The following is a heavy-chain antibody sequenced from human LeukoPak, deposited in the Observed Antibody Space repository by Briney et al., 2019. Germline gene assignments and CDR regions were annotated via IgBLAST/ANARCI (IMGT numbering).Heavy chain of an antibody. CDR3: ARARGGY. CDR2: INHSGST. J-gene: IGHJ4*02. CDR1: GGSFSGYY. V-gene: IGHV4-34*01. Sequence: PETLSLTCAVYGGSFSGYYWSWIRQPPGKGLEWIGEINHSGSTNYNPSLKSRVTISVDTSKNQFSLKLSSVTAADTAVYYCARARGGYWGRGTLVTVSS.